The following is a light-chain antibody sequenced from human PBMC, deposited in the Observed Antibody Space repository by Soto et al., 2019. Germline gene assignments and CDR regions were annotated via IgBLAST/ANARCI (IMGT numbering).Light chain of an antibody. CDR3: QQYGSSPTLS. V-gene: IGKV3-20*01. CDR2: GAS. CDR1: QSVTSRY. J-gene: IGKJ4*01. Sequence: EIVVTQSPATLSVSPGETATLSCRASQSVTSRYLAWYQQKPGQAPRLLIYGASSRANGIPDRFSGSGSGTDLTLTISRLEPEDFAVYDCQQYGSSPTLSFGGGTKVDIK.